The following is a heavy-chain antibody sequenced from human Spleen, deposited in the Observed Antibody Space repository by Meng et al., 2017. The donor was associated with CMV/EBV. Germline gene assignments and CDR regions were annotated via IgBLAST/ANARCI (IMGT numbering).Heavy chain of an antibody. CDR2: INPNSGGT. D-gene: IGHD4-11*01. CDR1: TFNGYY. J-gene: IGHJ4*02. CDR3: ARADEMTTVTMSSSGLDY. Sequence: TFNGYYMHWVRQAPGQGLEWMGWINPNSGGTNYAQKLQGRVTMTRDTSISTVYMGMSSLRSEDTAVYYCARADEMTTVTMSSSGLDYWGQGTLVTVSS. V-gene: IGHV1-2*02.